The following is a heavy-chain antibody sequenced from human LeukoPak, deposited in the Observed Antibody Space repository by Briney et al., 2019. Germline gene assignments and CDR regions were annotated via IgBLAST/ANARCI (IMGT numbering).Heavy chain of an antibody. CDR3: ARVSYCGGDCGD. Sequence: PSETLSLTYAVYGGSISGYYWSWIRQPPGKGLEWIGEINHSGSTNYNPSLKSRATISVDTSKNQFSLKLSSVTAADTAVYYCARVSYCGGDCGDWGQGTLVTVSS. CDR2: INHSGST. D-gene: IGHD2-21*02. J-gene: IGHJ4*02. V-gene: IGHV4-34*01. CDR1: GGSISGYY.